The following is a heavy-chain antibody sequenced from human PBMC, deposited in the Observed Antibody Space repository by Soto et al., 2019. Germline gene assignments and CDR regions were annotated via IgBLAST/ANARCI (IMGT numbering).Heavy chain of an antibody. CDR2: IYYSGST. D-gene: IGHD2-15*01. J-gene: IGHJ4*02. CDR1: GGSISSSSYY. V-gene: IGHV4-39*01. Sequence: TSETLSLTCTVSGGSISSSSYYWGWIRQPPGKGLEWIGSIYYSGSTYYNPSLKSRVTISVDTSKNQFSLKLSSVTAADTAVYYCARRPPRYCSGGSCYGFDYWGQGTLVTVSS. CDR3: ARRPPRYCSGGSCYGFDY.